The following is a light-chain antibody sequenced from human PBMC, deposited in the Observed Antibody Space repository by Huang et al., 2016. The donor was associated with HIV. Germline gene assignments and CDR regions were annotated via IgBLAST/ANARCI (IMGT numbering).Light chain of an antibody. CDR2: WAS. CDR3: QQFYSTPIT. V-gene: IGKV4-1*01. Sequence: DIVMTQSPDSLAVSLGERATINCKSSQSLLYRSNNKNYLAWYQQKPGQPPKLLIYWASTLESGVPDRFSGSGSGTDFTLTISSLQAEDVAVYHCQQFYSTPITFGQGTRLEIK. CDR1: QSLLYRSNNKNY. J-gene: IGKJ5*01.